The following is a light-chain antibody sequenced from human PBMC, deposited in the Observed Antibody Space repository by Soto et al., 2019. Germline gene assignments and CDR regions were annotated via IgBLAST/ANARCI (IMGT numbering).Light chain of an antibody. CDR2: EVS. CDR3: SSYTSSSTLYV. Sequence: QSALTQPASVSGSPGQSITISCTGTSRDVGGYNYVSWYQQHPGKAPKLMIYEVSNRPSGVSNRSSGSKSGNTASLTISGLQAEDEADYYCSSYTSSSTLYVFGTGTKLTVL. J-gene: IGLJ1*01. CDR1: SRDVGGYNY. V-gene: IGLV2-14*01.